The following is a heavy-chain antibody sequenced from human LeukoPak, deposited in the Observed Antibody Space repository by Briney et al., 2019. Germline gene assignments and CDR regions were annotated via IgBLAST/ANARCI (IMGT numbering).Heavy chain of an antibody. CDR2: IYWDDDK. V-gene: IGHV2-5*02. CDR3: AHSLLDTVTHEENWFDP. Sequence: ESGPTLVKPTQTPTLTCTFSGFSLSTSGVGVAWIRQPPGKALEWLALIYWDDDKRYSPSLKSRLTITKDTSKHQVVLTMTNMDPVVTPSNYCAHSLLDTVTHEENWFDPWGQGTLVTVSS. J-gene: IGHJ5*02. D-gene: IGHD4-17*01. CDR1: GFSLSTSGVG.